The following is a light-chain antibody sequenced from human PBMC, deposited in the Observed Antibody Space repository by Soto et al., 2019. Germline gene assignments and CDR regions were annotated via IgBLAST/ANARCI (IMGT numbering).Light chain of an antibody. Sequence: QSVLTQPASVSGSPGQSITISCTGTSSDVGGYNYVSWYQHHPGKAPKLMIYEVSNRPSGVSNRFSGSKSGNTASLTISGLQPEDEADYYCSSYTSSNTPVVFGGGTKLTVL. CDR1: SSDVGGYNY. CDR3: SSYTSSNTPVV. V-gene: IGLV2-14*01. CDR2: EVS. J-gene: IGLJ2*01.